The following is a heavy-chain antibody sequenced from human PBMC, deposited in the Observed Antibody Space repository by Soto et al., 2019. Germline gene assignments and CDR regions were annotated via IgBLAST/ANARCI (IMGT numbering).Heavy chain of an antibody. CDR1: GYTFTSYD. J-gene: IGHJ6*03. D-gene: IGHD7-27*01. V-gene: IGHV1-8*01. Sequence: ASVKVSGKASGYTFTSYDINWVRQATGQGLEWMGWMNPNSGNTGYAQKFQGRVTMTRNTSISTAYMELSSLRSEDTAVYYCARDGEMTRLGYYYYMDVWGKGTTVTVSS. CDR2: MNPNSGNT. CDR3: ARDGEMTRLGYYYYMDV.